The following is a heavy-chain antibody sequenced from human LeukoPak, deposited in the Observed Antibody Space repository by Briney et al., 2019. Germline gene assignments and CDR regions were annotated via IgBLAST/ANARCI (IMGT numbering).Heavy chain of an antibody. CDR3: ASYDSSGNFAY. CDR1: GGSISSYY. D-gene: IGHD3-22*01. Sequence: SETLSLTCTVSGGSISSYYWSWIRQPPGKGLEWIGYIYYSGSTNYNPSLKSRVTISVDTSKNQFSLKLSSVTAADTAVYFCASYDSSGNFAYWGQGTLVSVSS. CDR2: IYYSGST. J-gene: IGHJ4*02. V-gene: IGHV4-59*01.